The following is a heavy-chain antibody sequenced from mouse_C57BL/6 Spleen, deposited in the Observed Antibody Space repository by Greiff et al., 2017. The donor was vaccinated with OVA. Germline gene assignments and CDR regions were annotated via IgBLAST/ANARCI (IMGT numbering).Heavy chain of an antibody. CDR3: ARSGMITRADLWYFDV. J-gene: IGHJ1*03. CDR2: IDPSDSYT. V-gene: IGHV1-59*01. Sequence: QVQLKQPGAELVRPGTSVKLSCKASGYTFTSYWMHWVKQRPGQGLEWIGVIDPSDSYTNYNQKFKGKATLTVDTSSSTAYMQLSSLTSEDSAVYYCARSGMITRADLWYFDVWGTGTTVTVSS. D-gene: IGHD2-4*01. CDR1: GYTFTSYW.